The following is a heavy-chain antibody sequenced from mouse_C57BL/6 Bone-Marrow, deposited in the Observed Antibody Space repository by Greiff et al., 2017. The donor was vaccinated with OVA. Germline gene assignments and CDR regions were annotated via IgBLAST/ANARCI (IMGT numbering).Heavy chain of an antibody. CDR3: YSNHYYSMDY. Sequence: EVQLVESGGGLVQPGESLKLSCESYEYEFPSHDMSWVRKTPEKRLELVAAINSDGGSTYYPDTMERRFIISRDNTMKTPYLQMSSLRSEDTALYPYYSNHYYSMDYWGQGTTVTVSS. CDR1: EYEFPSHD. CDR2: INSDGGST. D-gene: IGHD2-5*01. J-gene: IGHJ4*01. V-gene: IGHV5-2*01.